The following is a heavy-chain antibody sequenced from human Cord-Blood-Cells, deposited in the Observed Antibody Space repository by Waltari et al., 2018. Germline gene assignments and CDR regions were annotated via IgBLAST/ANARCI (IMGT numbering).Heavy chain of an antibody. V-gene: IGHV1-2*02. CDR1: GYTSTGYY. Sequence: QVQLVQSGAVVKKPGASVKVSCQTSGYTSTGYYIHWLRKAPGQGLEWMGWINPNSGGTNYAQKFQDRDTMTRDTSISTAYMELSRLRSDYTAVYYCARDFPYSSSRWSVDYWGQGTLVTVSS. J-gene: IGHJ4*02. CDR3: ARDFPYSSSRWSVDY. CDR2: INPNSGGT. D-gene: IGHD6-6*01.